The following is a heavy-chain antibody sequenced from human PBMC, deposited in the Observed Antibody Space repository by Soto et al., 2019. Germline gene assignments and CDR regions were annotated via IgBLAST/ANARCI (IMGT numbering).Heavy chain of an antibody. CDR3: ARVTDYGDYVQDPPVWFDP. J-gene: IGHJ5*02. Sequence: GASLKAFCKASGYTFTSYDINWVRQATGQGLEWMGWMNPNSGNTGYAQKFQGRVTMTRNTSISTAYMELSSLRSEDTAVYYCARVTDYGDYVQDPPVWFDPWGQGTLVTVSS. D-gene: IGHD4-17*01. V-gene: IGHV1-8*01. CDR1: GYTFTSYD. CDR2: MNPNSGNT.